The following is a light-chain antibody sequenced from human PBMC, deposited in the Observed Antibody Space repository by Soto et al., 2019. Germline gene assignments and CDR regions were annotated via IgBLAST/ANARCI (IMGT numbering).Light chain of an antibody. CDR2: DAS. CDR3: QQRSNWPLN. CDR1: QSVYSY. V-gene: IGKV3-11*01. Sequence: EIVLTQSPPTLSLSPGERATLSCRASQSVYSYLAWYQQKPGQAPRLLIYDASNRATGIPARFSGSGSGTDFTLTIGSLEPEDFAVYYCQQRSNWPLNFGGGTKV. J-gene: IGKJ4*01.